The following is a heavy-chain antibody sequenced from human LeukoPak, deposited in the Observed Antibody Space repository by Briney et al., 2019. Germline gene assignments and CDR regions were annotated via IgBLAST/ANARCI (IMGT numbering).Heavy chain of an antibody. V-gene: IGHV3-30-3*01. CDR1: GFTFASYA. Sequence: GGSLRLSCAGSGFTFASYAVHWVRQAPGKRLEWVAFISSDGTTEHYRDSVEGRFTLSRDNSKNTVSLQMNSLGTEDTAVYYCARGRDSGSFIIDYWGQGTLVTVSS. CDR2: ISSDGTTE. D-gene: IGHD3-10*01. J-gene: IGHJ4*02. CDR3: ARGRDSGSFIIDY.